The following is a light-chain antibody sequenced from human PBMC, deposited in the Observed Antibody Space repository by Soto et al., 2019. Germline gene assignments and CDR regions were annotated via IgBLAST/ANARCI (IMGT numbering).Light chain of an antibody. CDR2: GAS. CDR3: QQYNDWPLT. J-gene: IGKJ4*01. Sequence: EIVMTQSPATLSVSPGERATLSCRASQSLSSNLAWYQQKPGQAPSLLIYGASTRATDIPARFSGSGSETEFTLTISSLQSEDFAVYYCQQYNDWPLTFGGGTKVDIK. CDR1: QSLSSN. V-gene: IGKV3-15*01.